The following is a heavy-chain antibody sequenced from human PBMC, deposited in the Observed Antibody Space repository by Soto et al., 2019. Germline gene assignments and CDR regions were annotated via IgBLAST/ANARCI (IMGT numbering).Heavy chain of an antibody. CDR1: GGSISSGGYY. CDR3: ARDLGSEQWFFDS. Sequence: QVQLQESGPGLVKPSQTLSLTCTVSGGSISSGGYYWSWIRQHPGKGLEWIGYISYSGSTYYNPSLKGRVTMSVDTSKNKFSLKLTSVTAADTAVYYCARDLGSEQWFFDSWGQGSLVTVSS. V-gene: IGHV4-31*03. J-gene: IGHJ4*02. D-gene: IGHD3-22*01. CDR2: ISYSGST.